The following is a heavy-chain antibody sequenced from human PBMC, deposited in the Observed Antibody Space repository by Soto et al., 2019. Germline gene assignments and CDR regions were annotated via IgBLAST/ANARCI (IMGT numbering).Heavy chain of an antibody. V-gene: IGHV4-30-4*08. Sequence: SETLSLTCTVSGGSISSGGYYWSWIRQHPGKGLEWIGYIYYIGTTSYNPSLKSRVTISLDTSKNQFSLSLNFVTAADTAVYYCARGRGYSYGLDPWGQGSLVTVSS. CDR3: ARGRGYSYGLDP. CDR2: IYYIGTT. D-gene: IGHD5-18*01. J-gene: IGHJ5*02. CDR1: GGSISSGGYY.